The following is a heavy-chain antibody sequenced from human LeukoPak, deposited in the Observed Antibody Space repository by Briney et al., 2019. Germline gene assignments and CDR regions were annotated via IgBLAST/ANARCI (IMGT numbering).Heavy chain of an antibody. CDR3: ATQPHEMAIDY. Sequence: SETLSLTCTVSGGSISSGGYYWSWIQQPPGNCLEWIGYIYHSGSTYYNPSLKSRLTISVDRSKNQFSLKLSSVTAADTAVYYCATQPHEMAIDYWGQGTLVTVSS. CDR1: GGSISSGGYY. CDR2: IYHSGST. V-gene: IGHV4-30-2*01. J-gene: IGHJ4*02. D-gene: IGHD5-24*01.